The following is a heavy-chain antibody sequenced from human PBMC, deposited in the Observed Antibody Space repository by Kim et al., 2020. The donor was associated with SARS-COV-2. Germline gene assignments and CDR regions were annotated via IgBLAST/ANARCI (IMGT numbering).Heavy chain of an antibody. CDR2: INHSGST. V-gene: IGHV4-34*01. CDR1: GGSFSGYY. Sequence: SETLSLTCAVYGGSFSGYYWSWIRQPPGKGLEWIGEINHSGSTNYNPSLKSRVTISVDTSKNQFSLKLSSGTAADTAVDYCARGTASTYYYDSSARRGYYMDVWGKGTTVTVSS. D-gene: IGHD3-22*01. CDR3: ARGTASTYYYDSSARRGYYMDV. J-gene: IGHJ6*03.